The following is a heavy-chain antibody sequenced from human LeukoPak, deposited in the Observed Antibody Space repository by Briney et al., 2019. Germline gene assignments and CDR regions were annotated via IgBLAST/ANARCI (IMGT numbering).Heavy chain of an antibody. CDR3: AKGGWLEY. CDR1: GFTFSSYT. V-gene: IGHV3-21*01. D-gene: IGHD6-19*01. Sequence: GGSLRLSCAASGFTFSSYTMNWVRQAPGKGLEWVSSISSSSRSIFYADSVRGRFTTSRDNAKNSLFLQMNSLRAEDTAVYYCAKGGWLEYWGQGTLVTVSS. J-gene: IGHJ4*02. CDR2: ISSSSRSI.